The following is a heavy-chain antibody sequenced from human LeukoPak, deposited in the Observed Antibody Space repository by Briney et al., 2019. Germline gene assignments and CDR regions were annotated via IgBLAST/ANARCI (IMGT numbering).Heavy chain of an antibody. CDR2: ISSSSSYI. CDR1: GFTFSSYS. V-gene: IGHV3-21*01. CDR3: ARGGPVVRGPFDY. Sequence: GGSLRLSCAASGFTFSSYSMNWVRQAPGKGLEWVSSISSSSSYIYYADSVKGRFTISRDNAKNSLYLQMNSLRAEDTAVYYCARGGPVVRGPFDYWGQGTLVTVSS. J-gene: IGHJ4*02. D-gene: IGHD3-10*01.